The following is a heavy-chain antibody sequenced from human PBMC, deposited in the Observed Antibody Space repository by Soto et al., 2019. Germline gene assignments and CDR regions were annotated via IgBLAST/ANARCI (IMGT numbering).Heavy chain of an antibody. CDR2: IWVDGSNK. V-gene: IGHV3-33*01. Sequence: GGSLRLSCAASGFTFSSYGMHWVRQAPGKGLEWVAVIWVDGSNKYYANSVKGRFTISSDNSKNTLYLQMNSLRAEDTAVYYCARDQDYYGSGSYFYDYWGQGTLVTVSS. J-gene: IGHJ4*02. CDR1: GFTFSSYG. CDR3: ARDQDYYGSGSYFYDY. D-gene: IGHD3-10*01.